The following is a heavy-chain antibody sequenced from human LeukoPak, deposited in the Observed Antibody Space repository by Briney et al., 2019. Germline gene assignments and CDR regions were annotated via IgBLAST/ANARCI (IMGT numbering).Heavy chain of an antibody. CDR2: ISGGGGSI. CDR1: GFSFSTYS. J-gene: IGHJ5*02. D-gene: IGHD3-22*01. Sequence: GGSLRLSCAASGFSFSTYSMNWIRQAPGKGLEWISYISGGGGSIFTADSVRGRFTISRDNGNNSLFLQMNTLRAEDTAVYYCARGRYYDTSAYNYFDPWGQGTLVTVSS. V-gene: IGHV3-48*01. CDR3: ARGRYYDTSAYNYFDP.